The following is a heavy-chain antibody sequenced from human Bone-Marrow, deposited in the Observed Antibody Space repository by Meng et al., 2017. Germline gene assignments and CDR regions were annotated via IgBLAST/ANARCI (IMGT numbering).Heavy chain of an antibody. Sequence: QVQLVQSGAEVKEPGASVKVSCKPSGYPFTAYYIHWVRQAPGQRLEWMGWINAGNGNTKYSQKFQGRVTITRDTSASTAYMELSSLRSEDTAVYYCARDEGSYSDYWGQGTLVTVSS. CDR3: ARDEGSYSDY. J-gene: IGHJ4*02. CDR1: GYPFTAYY. D-gene: IGHD1-26*01. CDR2: INAGNGNT. V-gene: IGHV1-3*01.